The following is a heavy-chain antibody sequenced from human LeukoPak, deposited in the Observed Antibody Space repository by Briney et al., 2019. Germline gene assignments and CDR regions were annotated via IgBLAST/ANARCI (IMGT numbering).Heavy chain of an antibody. Sequence: GASVKVSCKASGYTFTGYYMHWARQAPGQGLEWMGWINPNSGGTNYAQKFQGRVTMTTDTSTSTAYMELRSLRSDDTAVYYCARDAAPNYYDSSGPSDYWGQGTLVTVSS. CDR3: ARDAAPNYYDSSGPSDY. CDR2: INPNSGGT. V-gene: IGHV1-2*02. J-gene: IGHJ4*02. CDR1: GYTFTGYY. D-gene: IGHD3-22*01.